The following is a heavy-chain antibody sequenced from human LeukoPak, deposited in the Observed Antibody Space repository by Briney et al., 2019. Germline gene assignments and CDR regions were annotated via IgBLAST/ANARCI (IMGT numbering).Heavy chain of an antibody. CDR1: GGSFSPYY. D-gene: IGHD2-2*01. CDR2: IYYSGST. Sequence: SETLSLTCTVSGGSFSPYYWSWIRQPPGKGLEWIGSIYYSGSTYYNPSLKSRVTISVDTSKNQFSLKLSSVTAADTAVYYCARATGYCSSTSCRLAYDYWGQGTLVTVSS. J-gene: IGHJ4*02. CDR3: ARATGYCSSTSCRLAYDY. V-gene: IGHV4-39*07.